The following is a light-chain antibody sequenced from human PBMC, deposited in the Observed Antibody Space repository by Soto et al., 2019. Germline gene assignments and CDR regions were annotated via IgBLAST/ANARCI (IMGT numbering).Light chain of an antibody. CDR2: DAS. CDR1: QSISGW. Sequence: IQMTQSPSTLSASVGDRVTITCRASQSISGWLAWYQHKPGKAPKFLIFDASTLESGVPSRFSGSGSGTEFTLTISSLQPGDFATYYCQHYDTYPWTFGQGTKVDIK. J-gene: IGKJ1*01. CDR3: QHYDTYPWT. V-gene: IGKV1-5*01.